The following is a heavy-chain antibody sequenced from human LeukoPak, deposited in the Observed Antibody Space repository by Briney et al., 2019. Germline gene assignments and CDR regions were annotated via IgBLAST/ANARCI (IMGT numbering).Heavy chain of an antibody. D-gene: IGHD1-26*01. J-gene: IGHJ4*02. V-gene: IGHV1-46*03. Sequence: ASVKVSCKASGYTFTTYYMHWVRQAPAQGLEWMGIINPSGGSTSYAQKFQGRVTMTRDTSTSTVYMELSSLRSEDTAVYYCARDGSVLGGAFDYWGQGTLVTVSS. CDR1: GYTFTTYY. CDR2: INPSGGST. CDR3: ARDGSVLGGAFDY.